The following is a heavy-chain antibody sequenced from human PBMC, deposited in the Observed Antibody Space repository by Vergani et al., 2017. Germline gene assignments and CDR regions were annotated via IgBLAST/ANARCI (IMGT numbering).Heavy chain of an antibody. CDR1: GFSLRKAG. D-gene: IGHD2-21*01. CDR2: IKGTFDRGPT. J-gene: IGHJ6*02. V-gene: IGHV3-15*01. CDR3: TTDPRYCGDGSCYWLRDHHYYGMDV. Sequence: EVQLVESGGGIVKPGGSLRLPCVASGFSLRKAGRNGSRRTQGKGWEWVAGIKGTFDRGPTDYAAAVKGRFTFSRDDSKNTLFLQMNGLKTEDIGVYYCTTDPRYCGDGSCYWLRDHHYYGMDVWGQGTTVTVSS.